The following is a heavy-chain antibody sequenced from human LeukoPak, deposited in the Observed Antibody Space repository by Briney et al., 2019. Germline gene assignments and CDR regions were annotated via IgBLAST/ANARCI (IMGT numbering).Heavy chain of an antibody. CDR1: GFTFSSYS. CDR2: ISSSSRYI. CDR3: ARDLTTSSTAYFHH. Sequence: GGSLRLSCPASGFTFSSYSMNWVRQAPGKGLEWVSSISSSSRYIYYADSVKGRFTISRDNGKNSLYLQMNSLRAEDTAVYYCARDLTTSSTAYFHHWGQGTLVTVSS. D-gene: IGHD6-6*01. V-gene: IGHV3-21*01. J-gene: IGHJ1*01.